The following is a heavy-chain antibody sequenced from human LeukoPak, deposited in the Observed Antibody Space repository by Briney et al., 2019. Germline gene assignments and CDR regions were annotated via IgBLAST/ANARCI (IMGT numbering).Heavy chain of an antibody. CDR3: AKDGSSYYDILTGYYSWFDP. CDR1: GFTFSSYG. V-gene: IGHV3-30*18. D-gene: IGHD3-9*01. Sequence: PGGSLRLSCAASGFTFSSYGMHWVRQAPGKGLEWVAVISYDGGNKYYADSVKGRFTISRDNSKNTLYLQMNSLRAEDTAVYYCAKDGSSYYDILTGYYSWFDPWGQGTLVTVSS. CDR2: ISYDGGNK. J-gene: IGHJ5*02.